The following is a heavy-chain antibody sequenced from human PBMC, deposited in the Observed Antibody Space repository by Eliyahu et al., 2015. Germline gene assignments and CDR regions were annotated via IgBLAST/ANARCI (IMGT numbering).Heavy chain of an antibody. CDR2: INHSGST. V-gene: IGHV4-34*01. J-gene: IGHJ4*02. CDR3: ARGWGPIVGATALYFDY. D-gene: IGHD1-26*01. CDR1: GGSFXXYY. Sequence: QVQLQQWGAGLLKPSETLSLTCAVYGGSFXXYYWXRIRQPPGKGLEWIGEINHSGSTNYNPSLKSRVTISVDTSKNQFSLKLSSVTAADTAVYYCARGWGPIVGATALYFDYWGQGTLVTVSS.